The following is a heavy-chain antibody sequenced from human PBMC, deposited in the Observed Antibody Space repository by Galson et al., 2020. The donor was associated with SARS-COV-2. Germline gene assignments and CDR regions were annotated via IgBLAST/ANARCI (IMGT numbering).Heavy chain of an antibody. Sequence: SETLSLTCAVYGGSFSGYYWSWIRQPPGKGLEWIGEINHSGSTNYNPSLKSRVTISVDTSKNQFSLKLSSVTAADTAVYYCAKAVTPRTSGEDWFDPWGQGTLVTVSS. J-gene: IGHJ5*02. CDR1: GGSFSGYY. CDR3: AKAVTPRTSGEDWFDP. D-gene: IGHD4-17*01. CDR2: INHSGST. V-gene: IGHV4-34*01.